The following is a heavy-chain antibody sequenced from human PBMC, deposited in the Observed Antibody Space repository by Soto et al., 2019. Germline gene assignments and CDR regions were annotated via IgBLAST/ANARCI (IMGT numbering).Heavy chain of an antibody. Sequence: SETLSLTCAVYGGSFSGYYWSWIRQPPGKGLEWIGEINHSGSTNYNPSLKSRVTISVDTSKNQFSLKLSSVTAADTAVYYCARGGYYYYGMDVWRQGTTATVSS. CDR2: INHSGST. V-gene: IGHV4-34*01. J-gene: IGHJ6*02. CDR3: ARGGYYYYGMDV. CDR1: GGSFSGYY.